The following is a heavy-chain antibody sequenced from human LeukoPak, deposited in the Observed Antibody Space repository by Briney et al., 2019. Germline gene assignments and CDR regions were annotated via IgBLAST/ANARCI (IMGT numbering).Heavy chain of an antibody. Sequence: GGSLRLSCVASGFSFHNFAMHWVRQAPGKGLEWVAVISYDGSYDKYADSVKGRFTISRDNSESTVYLQMNSLRPEDTASYYCARVVGGQVWLQYFGLWGQGTLVTGSS. J-gene: IGHJ4*02. D-gene: IGHD5-24*01. CDR3: ARVVGGQVWLQYFGL. CDR2: ISYDGSYD. V-gene: IGHV3-30*04. CDR1: GFSFHNFA.